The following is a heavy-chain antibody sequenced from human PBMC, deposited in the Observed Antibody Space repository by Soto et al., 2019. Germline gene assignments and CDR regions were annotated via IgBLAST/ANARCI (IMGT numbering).Heavy chain of an antibody. V-gene: IGHV4-61*08. CDR1: GGSISRGGYY. J-gene: IGHJ4*02. CDR3: AREWGATFDH. Sequence: LLITCTVCGGSISRGGYYWRWIMQPPGKGLEWIGYIYYSGSTNYNPSLKSRVTISVDTSKNQFSLKLSSVTAADTAVYYCAREWGATFDHWGQGTLLTVSS. D-gene: IGHD3-16*01. CDR2: IYYSGST.